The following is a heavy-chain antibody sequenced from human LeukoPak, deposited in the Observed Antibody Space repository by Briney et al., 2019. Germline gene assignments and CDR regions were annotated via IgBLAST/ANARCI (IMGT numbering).Heavy chain of an antibody. CDR1: GGSFSGYY. CDR3: ARQGGYIAPLAL. V-gene: IGHV4-34*01. D-gene: IGHD6-13*01. J-gene: IGHJ4*02. Sequence: SETLSLTCAVYGGSFSGYYWSWIRQPPGKGLEWIGEINHSGSTNCNPSLKSRVTISVDTSKNQFSLRLSSVTAADTAVYYCARQGGYIAPLALWGQGTLVTVSS. CDR2: INHSGST.